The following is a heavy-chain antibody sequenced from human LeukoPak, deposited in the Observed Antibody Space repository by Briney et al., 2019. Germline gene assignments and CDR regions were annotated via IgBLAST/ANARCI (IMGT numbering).Heavy chain of an antibody. D-gene: IGHD6-19*01. CDR3: AKVRAGHYFDY. Sequence: GGSLRLSCAASGFNVSSNYMSWVRQAPGKGLEWVSVIYSGGSTYYADSVKGRFTISGDNSENTLYLQMNSLRAADTAVYYCAKVRAGHYFDYWGQGTLVTVSS. V-gene: IGHV3-53*01. J-gene: IGHJ4*02. CDR2: IYSGGST. CDR1: GFNVSSNY.